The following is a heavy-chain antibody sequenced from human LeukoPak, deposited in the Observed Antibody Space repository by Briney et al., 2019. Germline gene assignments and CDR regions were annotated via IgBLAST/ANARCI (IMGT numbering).Heavy chain of an antibody. CDR2: IRYDGSNK. Sequence: GGSLRLSFAASGFTLSSYSMNWVRQAPGKGGWVAFIRYDGSNKYYADSVKGRFTISRDNSKNTLYLQMNSLRAEDTAVYYCAKDAGPSYTGVDYWGQGTLVTVSS. V-gene: IGHV3-30*02. D-gene: IGHD1-14*01. CDR3: AKDAGPSYTGVDY. CDR1: GFTLSSYS. J-gene: IGHJ4*02.